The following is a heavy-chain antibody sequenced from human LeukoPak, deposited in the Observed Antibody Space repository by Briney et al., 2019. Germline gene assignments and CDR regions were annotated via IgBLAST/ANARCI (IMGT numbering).Heavy chain of an antibody. CDR1: GFTFSSYA. CDR2: ISGSGGST. J-gene: IGHJ4*02. Sequence: GGSLRLSCAASGFTFSSYAMGWVRQAPGKGLEWVSAISGSGGSTYYADSVKGRFTISRDNSKNTLCLQMNSLRAEDTAVYYCAKDGDYYGSGSYLPNFDYWGQGTLVTVSS. V-gene: IGHV3-23*01. CDR3: AKDGDYYGSGSYLPNFDY. D-gene: IGHD3-10*01.